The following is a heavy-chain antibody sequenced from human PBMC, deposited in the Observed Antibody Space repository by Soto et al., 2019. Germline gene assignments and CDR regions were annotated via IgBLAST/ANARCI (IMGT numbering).Heavy chain of an antibody. CDR2: ISSNGGST. J-gene: IGHJ5*02. CDR3: VKDGPRDFWSDKPFHCFDP. V-gene: IGHV3-64D*06. CDR1: GFTFSSYA. D-gene: IGHD3-3*01. Sequence: EVQLVESGGGLVQAGGSLRLFCAVSGFTFSSYAMHWVRQAPGKRLEYVSAISSNGGSTYYADSVKGRFTISRDNSKNTLYLKMSSVRAEDTAVYYCVKDGPRDFWSDKPFHCFDPWGQGTLVTVSS.